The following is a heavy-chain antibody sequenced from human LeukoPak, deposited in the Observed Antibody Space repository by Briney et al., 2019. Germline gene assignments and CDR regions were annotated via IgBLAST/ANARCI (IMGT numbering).Heavy chain of an antibody. CDR2: IYSGGST. CDR1: GFTVSSNY. Sequence: GGSLRLYCAASGFTVSSNYMSWVRQAPGKGLEWVSVIYSGGSTYYADSVKGRLTISRDNSKNTLYLQINSLRAEDTAVYYCARAELGPNDYWGQGTLVTVSS. V-gene: IGHV3-66*01. J-gene: IGHJ4*02. CDR3: ARAELGPNDY. D-gene: IGHD1-26*01.